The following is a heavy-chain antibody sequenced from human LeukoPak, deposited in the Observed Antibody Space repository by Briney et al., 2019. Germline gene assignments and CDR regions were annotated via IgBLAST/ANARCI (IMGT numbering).Heavy chain of an antibody. Sequence: PGGSLRLSCAASGFTFSDYWMHWVRQAPGKGLEWVARIYSDVRRIKYADSVKGRFTISRDNAKNTLYLQMNALRVADTAVYYCATSPVISRDWGQGTLVTVSS. J-gene: IGHJ4*02. D-gene: IGHD2-21*01. CDR2: IYSDVRRI. CDR1: GFTFSDYW. CDR3: ATSPVISRD. V-gene: IGHV3-74*03.